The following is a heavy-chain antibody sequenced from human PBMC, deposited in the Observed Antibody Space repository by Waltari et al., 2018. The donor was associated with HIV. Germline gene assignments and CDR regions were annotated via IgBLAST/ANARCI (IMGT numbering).Heavy chain of an antibody. CDR1: GFTFSSYW. J-gene: IGHJ4*02. CDR2: IKQDGSEK. Sequence: EVQLVESGGGLVQPGGSLRLSCAASGFTFSSYWMSWVRQAPGKGLEWVANIKQDGSEKYYVDSVKGRFTISRDNAKNSLYLQMNSLRAEDTAVYYCARDRGPGGRVVPAAIGGQGTLVTVSS. V-gene: IGHV3-7*03. CDR3: ARDRGPGGRVVPAAI. D-gene: IGHD2-2*01.